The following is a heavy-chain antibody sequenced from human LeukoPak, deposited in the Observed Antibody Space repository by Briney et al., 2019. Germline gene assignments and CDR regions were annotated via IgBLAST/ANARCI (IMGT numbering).Heavy chain of an antibody. CDR3: ARDGVPGYSSGWYGD. Sequence: VRVSCKASGYTFTGYYMHWVRQAPGQGLEWMGWINPNSGGTNYAQKFQGWVTMTRDTSISTAYMELSRLRSDDTAVYYCARDGVPGYSSGWYGDWGQGTLVTVSS. J-gene: IGHJ4*02. D-gene: IGHD6-19*01. CDR1: GYTFTGYY. V-gene: IGHV1-2*04. CDR2: INPNSGGT.